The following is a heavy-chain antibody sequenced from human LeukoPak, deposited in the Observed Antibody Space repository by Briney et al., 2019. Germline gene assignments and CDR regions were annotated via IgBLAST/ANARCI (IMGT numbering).Heavy chain of an antibody. V-gene: IGHV1-8*01. CDR1: GYTFTSYD. J-gene: IGHJ6*02. Sequence: ASVKVSCKASGYTFTSYDINWVRQATGQGLEWMGWMNPNSGNTGYAQKFQGRVTMTRNISISTAYMELSSLRSEDTAVYYCARVRSSSWYYYYYGMDVWGQGTTVTVSS. CDR3: ARVRSSSWYYYYYGMDV. CDR2: MNPNSGNT. D-gene: IGHD6-13*01.